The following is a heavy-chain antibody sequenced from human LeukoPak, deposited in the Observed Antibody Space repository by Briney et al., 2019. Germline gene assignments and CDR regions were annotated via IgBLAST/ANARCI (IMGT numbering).Heavy chain of an antibody. J-gene: IGHJ4*02. CDR1: GGSISSDY. V-gene: IGHV4-59*01. Sequence: SETLSLTCTVSGGSISSDYWSWIRQSPGKGLEWIGHIYYNGSTNYKPSLKSRVTISVDTSKNQFSLKLTSVTAADTAVYYCVRGVLDTAMVIFDYWGQGTLVTVS. D-gene: IGHD5-18*01. CDR2: IYYNGST. CDR3: VRGVLDTAMVIFDY.